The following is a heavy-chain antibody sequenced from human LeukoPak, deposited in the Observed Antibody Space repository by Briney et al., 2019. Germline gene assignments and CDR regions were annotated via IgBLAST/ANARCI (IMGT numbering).Heavy chain of an antibody. CDR3: AKVCSGGSCGYGMDV. D-gene: IGHD2-15*01. CDR1: GFTFSSYG. J-gene: IGHJ6*02. Sequence: PGGSLRLSCAASGFTFSSYGMPWVRQAPGKGLEWVAVISYDGSNKYYADSVKGRFTISRDNSKNTLYLQMNSLRAEDTAVYYCAKVCSGGSCGYGMDVWGQGTTVTVSS. V-gene: IGHV3-30*18. CDR2: ISYDGSNK.